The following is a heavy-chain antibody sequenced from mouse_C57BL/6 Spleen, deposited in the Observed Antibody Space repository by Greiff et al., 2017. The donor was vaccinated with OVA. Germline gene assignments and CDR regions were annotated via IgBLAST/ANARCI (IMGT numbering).Heavy chain of an antibody. D-gene: IGHD1-1*01. J-gene: IGHJ4*01. CDR1: GYTFTSYW. CDR2: IHPSDSDT. V-gene: IGHV1-74*01. Sequence: QVQLQQPGAELVKPGASVKVSCKASGYTFTSYWMHWVKQRPGQGLEWIGRIHPSDSDTNYNQKFKGKATLTVDKSSSTAYLQPSSLTSEDSAVYYCAAYYYGSSQYYYAMGYWGQGTSVTVSS. CDR3: AAYYYGSSQYYYAMGY.